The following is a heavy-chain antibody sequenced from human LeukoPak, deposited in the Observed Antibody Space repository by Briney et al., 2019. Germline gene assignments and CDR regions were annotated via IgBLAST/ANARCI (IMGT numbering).Heavy chain of an antibody. CDR1: GGSISSGGYY. CDR3: ARDRDGAGFDP. D-gene: IGHD4/OR15-4a*01. Sequence: SETLSLTCTVSGGSISSGGYYWSWIRQHPGKGLEWIGYIYYSGSTYYNPSLKSRVTISVDTSKNQFPLKLSSVTAADTAVYYCARDRDGAGFDPWGQGTLVTVSS. V-gene: IGHV4-31*03. CDR2: IYYSGST. J-gene: IGHJ5*02.